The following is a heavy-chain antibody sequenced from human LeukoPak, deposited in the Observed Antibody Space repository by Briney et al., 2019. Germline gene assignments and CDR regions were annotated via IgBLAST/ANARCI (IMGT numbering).Heavy chain of an antibody. J-gene: IGHJ4*02. D-gene: IGHD5-24*01. CDR3: AKDDRWLQFCC. Sequence: GGSLRLSCAASGFTFSSYAMSWVRQAPGKGLEWVSAISGSGGSTYYADSVKGRFTISRDNSRNTLYLQMNSLRAEDTAVYYCAKDDRWLQFCCWGQGTLVTVSA. CDR2: ISGSGGST. V-gene: IGHV3-23*01. CDR1: GFTFSSYA.